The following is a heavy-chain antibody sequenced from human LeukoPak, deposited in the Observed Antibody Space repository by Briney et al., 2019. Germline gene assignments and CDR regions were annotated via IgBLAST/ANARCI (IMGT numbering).Heavy chain of an antibody. CDR2: INTNTGNP. V-gene: IGHV7-4-1*02. D-gene: IGHD1-26*01. CDR3: ARGGPSGSYQFGGDAFDI. CDR1: GGTFSSYA. Sequence: ASVKVSCKASGGTFSSYAISWVRQAPGQGLEWMGWINTNTGNPTYAQGFTGRFVFSLDTSVSTAYLQISSLKAEDTAVYYCARGGPSGSYQFGGDAFDIWGQGTMVTVSS. J-gene: IGHJ3*02.